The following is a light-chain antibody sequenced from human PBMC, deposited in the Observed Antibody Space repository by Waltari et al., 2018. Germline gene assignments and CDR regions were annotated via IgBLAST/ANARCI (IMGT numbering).Light chain of an antibody. CDR1: SCSVSTPSY. J-gene: IGLJ3*02. V-gene: IGLV8-61*01. Sequence: QTVVPQEPSLSVSPGGTVTLTCALSSCSVSTPSYASCYHQTPGQAPRTLVYNSNFRSSGVPDRFSGSILGNKAALTITGAQADDESDYYCLLYMGSGIWVFGGGTKLTVL. CDR2: NSN. CDR3: LLYMGSGIWV.